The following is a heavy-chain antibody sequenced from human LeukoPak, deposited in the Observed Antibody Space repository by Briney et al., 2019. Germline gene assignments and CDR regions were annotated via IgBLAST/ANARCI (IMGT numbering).Heavy chain of an antibody. CDR3: ARESRRITMVRGLDRDV. J-gene: IGHJ6*04. CDR1: GFTFSSYW. Sequence: PGGSLRLSCAASGFTFSSYWMHWVRRAPGKGLEWVANIKEDGSQKYFVDSVKGRFTISRDNAKNSLYLQMNSLRAEDTAVYYCARESRRITMVRGLDRDVWGKGTTVTVSS. D-gene: IGHD3-10*01. CDR2: IKEDGSQK. V-gene: IGHV3-7*03.